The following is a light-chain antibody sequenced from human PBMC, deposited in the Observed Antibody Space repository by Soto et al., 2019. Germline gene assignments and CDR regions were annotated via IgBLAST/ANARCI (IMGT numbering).Light chain of an antibody. J-gene: IGKJ1*01. Sequence: EIVLTQSPSTLSLSPGERATLSCRASQTFSNSFLSWFQQIPGQAPRLLIYGASMRATGIPDRFSGSGSGTDFTLTISRLEPEDFAVYYCQQYHNSLWTFGQGTKVDNK. CDR2: GAS. V-gene: IGKV3-20*01. CDR1: QTFSNSF. CDR3: QQYHNSLWT.